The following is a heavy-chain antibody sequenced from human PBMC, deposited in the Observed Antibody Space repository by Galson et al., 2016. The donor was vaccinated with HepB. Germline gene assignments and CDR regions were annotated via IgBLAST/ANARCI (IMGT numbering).Heavy chain of an antibody. CDR3: ARDTNLDY. V-gene: IGHV1-18*01. J-gene: IGHJ4*02. D-gene: IGHD2-2*01. CDR1: GYTFSNYG. CDR2: ISPFNGNT. Sequence: SVKVSCKASGYTFSNYGLNWVRQAPGQGLEWVGWISPFNGNTNYAQKLQGRVTMTTDTSTTTAYMFLRSLRSDDTAVYFCARDTNLDYWGQGTLVTVSS.